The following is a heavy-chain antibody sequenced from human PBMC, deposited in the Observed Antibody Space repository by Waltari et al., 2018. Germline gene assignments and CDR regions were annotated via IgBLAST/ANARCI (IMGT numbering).Heavy chain of an antibody. Sequence: QLQLQESGPRLVRPSETLSLICRVSGVSITSNRHYWAWIRQSPGQGLEWIGTVSYSGTTYIVPSLKSRVSVSRDTSKNQVSLILGSVTAADMAVYYRATYIGASVGTAAFDVWGQGTMVTVSS. V-gene: IGHV4-39*01. J-gene: IGHJ3*01. D-gene: IGHD5-12*01. CDR2: VSYSGTT. CDR1: GVSITSNRHY. CDR3: ATYIGASVGTAAFDV.